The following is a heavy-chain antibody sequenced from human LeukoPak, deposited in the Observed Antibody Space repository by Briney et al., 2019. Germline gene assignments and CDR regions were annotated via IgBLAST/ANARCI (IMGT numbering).Heavy chain of an antibody. V-gene: IGHV1-18*01. CDR3: ARRHTNSDFWSGLIEYYFDL. CDR2: ISAYNGNT. J-gene: IGHJ4*02. Sequence: ASVKVSCKASGYTFTSYGISWVRQAPGQGLEWMGWISAYNGNTNYAQKLQGRVTMTTDTSTSTAYMELRSLRSDDTAVYYFARRHTNSDFWSGLIEYYFDLWGQGTLVTVSS. CDR1: GYTFTSYG. D-gene: IGHD3-3*01.